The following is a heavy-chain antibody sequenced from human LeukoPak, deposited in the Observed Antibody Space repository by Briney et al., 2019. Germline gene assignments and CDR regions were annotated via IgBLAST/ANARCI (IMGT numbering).Heavy chain of an antibody. CDR3: AWTLVGSGLDAFDI. J-gene: IGHJ3*02. CDR2: IYSGGDT. D-gene: IGHD2-15*01. CDR1: GFTVSSNY. Sequence: GGSLRLSCAASGFTVSSNYMSWVRQAPGEGLEWLSVIYSGGDTYYAHSVKGRLTISRDNSKNTLYLQINNLRAEDTALYYCAWTLVGSGLDAFDIWGQGTMVTVS. V-gene: IGHV3-66*01.